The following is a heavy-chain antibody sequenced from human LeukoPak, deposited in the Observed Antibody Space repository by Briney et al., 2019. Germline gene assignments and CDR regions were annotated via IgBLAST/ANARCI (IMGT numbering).Heavy chain of an antibody. CDR2: INSGDTTT. D-gene: IGHD6-25*01. V-gene: IGHV3-48*03. CDR3: AGHTYSSGKFDC. Sequence: GGSLRLSCTASGFTLSNYEVKWVRQAPGKGLEWVSYINSGDTTTYYADSVKGRFTISRDSAKNSVYLQMNSLRAEDTAVYYCAGHTYSSGKFDCWGQGTLVTVS. J-gene: IGHJ4*02. CDR1: GFTLSNYE.